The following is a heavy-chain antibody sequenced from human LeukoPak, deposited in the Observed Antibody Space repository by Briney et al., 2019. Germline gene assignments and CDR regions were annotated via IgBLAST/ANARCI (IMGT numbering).Heavy chain of an antibody. CDR2: IYYSGST. D-gene: IGHD3-22*01. V-gene: IGHV4-59*01. Sequence: SETLSLTCTVSGGSISSYYWSWIRQPPGKGLEWIGYIYYSGSTNYNPSLKSRVTISVDTSENQFSLKLSSVTAADTAVYYCARDHPEYYHDSSGYYSLGAFDIWGQGTMVTVSS. CDR3: ARDHPEYYHDSSGYYSLGAFDI. CDR1: GGSISSYY. J-gene: IGHJ3*02.